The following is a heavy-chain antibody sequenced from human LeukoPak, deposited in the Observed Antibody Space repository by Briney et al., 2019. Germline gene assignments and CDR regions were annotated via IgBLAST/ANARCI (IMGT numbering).Heavy chain of an antibody. CDR1: RYTSTGYY. D-gene: IGHD6-19*01. CDR2: IIPNSGVT. V-gene: IGHV1-2*02. CDR3: ARDSSGLPSFDY. Sequence: GASVKVSCKASRYTSTGYYIHWVRQAPGQGLEWMGWIIPNSGVTNYAQKFQGRVTMARDTSISTAYMELSSLRSDDTAVYYCARDSSGLPSFDYWGQGTLVTVSS. J-gene: IGHJ4*02.